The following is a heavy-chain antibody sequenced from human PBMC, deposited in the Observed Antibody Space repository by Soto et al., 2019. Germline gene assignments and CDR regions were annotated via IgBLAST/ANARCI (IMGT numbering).Heavy chain of an antibody. CDR2: IYSGGST. CDR1: GFTVSSNY. J-gene: IGHJ6*02. D-gene: IGHD3-22*01. V-gene: IGHV3-53*04. Sequence: GGSLRLSCAASGFTVSSNYMSWVRQAPGKGLEWVSVIYSGGSTYYADSVKGRFTISRHNFKNTLYLQMNSLRAEDTAVYYCARGGDSSGYNYYYYGMDVWGQGTTVTVSS. CDR3: ARGGDSSGYNYYYYGMDV.